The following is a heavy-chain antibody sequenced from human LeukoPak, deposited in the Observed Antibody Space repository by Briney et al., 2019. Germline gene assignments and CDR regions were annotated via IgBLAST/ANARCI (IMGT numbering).Heavy chain of an antibody. V-gene: IGHV1-46*01. CDR2: INPSGGST. CDR3: ARSRTPNYYDSSGYQPPVFDP. Sequence: ASVKVSCKASGYTFTSYYMHWVRQAPGQGLEWMGIINPSGGSTSYAQKFQGRVTMTRDMSTSTVYMELSSQRSEDTAVYYCARSRTPNYYDSSGYQPPVFDPWGQGTLVTVSS. J-gene: IGHJ5*02. D-gene: IGHD3-22*01. CDR1: GYTFTSYY.